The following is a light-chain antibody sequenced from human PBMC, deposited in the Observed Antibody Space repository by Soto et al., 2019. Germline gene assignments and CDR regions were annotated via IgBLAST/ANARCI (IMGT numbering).Light chain of an antibody. CDR3: QQYDSLPLT. J-gene: IGKJ5*01. CDR2: DVY. V-gene: IGKV1-33*01. CDR1: QDISNY. Sequence: DIQMTQSPPSLSVSVGDRVTITCQASQDISNYLHWFQQKPGKAHQLLIFDVYNLQTGVHSRFSGGGSGTDFALTISSLEPEDIATYYCQQYDSLPLTFGQGTRLEI.